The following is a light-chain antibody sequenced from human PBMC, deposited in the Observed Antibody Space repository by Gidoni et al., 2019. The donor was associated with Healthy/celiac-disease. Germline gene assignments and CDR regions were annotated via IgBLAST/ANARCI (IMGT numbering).Light chain of an antibody. Sequence: ASQSISSYLNWYQQKPGKAPKLLIYAASSLQSGVPSRFSGSGSGTEFTLTISSLQPEDFATYHCQQSYSTPRTFGQGTKVEIK. CDR2: AAS. V-gene: IGKV1-39*01. CDR3: QQSYSTPRT. CDR1: QSISSY. J-gene: IGKJ1*01.